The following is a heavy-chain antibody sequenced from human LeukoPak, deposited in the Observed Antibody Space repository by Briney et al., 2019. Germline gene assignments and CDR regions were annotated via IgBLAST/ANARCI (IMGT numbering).Heavy chain of an antibody. CDR3: ARVLRYFDWLLQYYMDV. Sequence: GGSLRLSCAASGFTFSSYWMSWVRQAPGKGLEWVANIKQDGSEKYYVDSVKGRFTISRDNAKNSLYLQVNSLRAEDTAVYYCARVLRYFDWLLQYYMDVWGKGTTVTVSS. D-gene: IGHD3-9*01. V-gene: IGHV3-7*01. J-gene: IGHJ6*03. CDR1: GFTFSSYW. CDR2: IKQDGSEK.